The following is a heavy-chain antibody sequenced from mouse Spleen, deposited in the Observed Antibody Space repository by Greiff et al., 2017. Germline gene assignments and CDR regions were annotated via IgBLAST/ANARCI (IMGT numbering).Heavy chain of an antibody. J-gene: IGHJ3*01. D-gene: IGHD1-1*01. CDR3: TRAGYGSSPAWFAY. CDR1: GYTFTSYY. V-gene: IGHV1S81*02. CDR2: INPSNGGT. Sequence: QVQLQQPGAELVRPGTSEKLSCKASGYTFTSYYMYWVKQRPGRGLEWIGGINPSNGGTNFNEKFKSKATLTVDKSSSTAYMQLSSLTSEDSAVYYCTRAGYGSSPAWFAYWGQGTLVTVSA.